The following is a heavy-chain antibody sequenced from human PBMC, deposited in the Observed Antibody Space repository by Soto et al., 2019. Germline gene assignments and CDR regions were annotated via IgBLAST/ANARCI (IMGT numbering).Heavy chain of an antibody. Sequence: KPSETLSLTCAVYGGSFSGYYWSWIRQPPGKGLEWIGEINHSGSTNYNPSLMSRVTISVDTSKNHFSLKLSSVTAADTAVYYCARGPTASSGSKGDAFDIWGQGTMVTVSS. CDR3: ARGPTASSGSKGDAFDI. D-gene: IGHD6-19*01. CDR2: INHSGST. V-gene: IGHV4-34*01. J-gene: IGHJ3*02. CDR1: GGSFSGYY.